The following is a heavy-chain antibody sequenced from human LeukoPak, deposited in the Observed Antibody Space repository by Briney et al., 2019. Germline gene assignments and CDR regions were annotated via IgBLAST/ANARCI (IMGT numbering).Heavy chain of an antibody. Sequence: GGSLRLSCVASGFTFSSYSMHWVRQAPGKGLEWGAVISYDGTNKFYADSVKGRFTISRDNSKNTLFVQMKSLRAEDTAEYYCAKDFSSSWTTRLDYWGQGTLVTVSS. V-gene: IGHV3-30-3*01. J-gene: IGHJ4*02. D-gene: IGHD6-13*01. CDR2: ISYDGTNK. CDR3: AKDFSSSWTTRLDY. CDR1: GFTFSSYS.